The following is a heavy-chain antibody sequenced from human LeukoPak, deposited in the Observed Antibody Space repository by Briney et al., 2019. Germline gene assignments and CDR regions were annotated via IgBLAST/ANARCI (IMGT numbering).Heavy chain of an antibody. Sequence: GGSLRLSCAASGFTFSSYAMSWVRQAPGKGLEWVSAISGSGGSTYYADSVKGRFTISRDNSKNTLYLQMNSLRAEDTAVYYCAKDRTYCSSTSCYTNWFDPWGQGTLVTVSS. J-gene: IGHJ5*02. CDR1: GFTFSSYA. CDR3: AKDRTYCSSTSCYTNWFDP. V-gene: IGHV3-23*01. CDR2: ISGSGGST. D-gene: IGHD2-2*02.